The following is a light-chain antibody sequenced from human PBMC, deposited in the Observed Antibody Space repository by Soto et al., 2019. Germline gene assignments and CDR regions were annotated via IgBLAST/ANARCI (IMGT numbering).Light chain of an antibody. V-gene: IGKV3-15*01. CDR3: QQYNNWPPWT. CDR2: GAS. J-gene: IGKJ1*01. Sequence: EIVMTQSPATLSVSPGERATLSCRASQSVSSNLAWYQQKPGQAPRLLIYGASTRATGIPARFSGSGSGTECTLTISSLQSEDFDVYYCQQYNNWPPWTFGQGTKVEIK. CDR1: QSVSSN.